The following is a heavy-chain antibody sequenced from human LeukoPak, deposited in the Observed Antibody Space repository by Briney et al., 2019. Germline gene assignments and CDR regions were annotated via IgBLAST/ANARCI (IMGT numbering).Heavy chain of an antibody. V-gene: IGHV4-39*07. Sequence: SETLSLTCTVSGGSISSSSYYWGWIRQPPGKGLEWIGGVYYTGASYYNPSLKSRVTISIDTSKKHFSLKLTSVTAADTAVYYCARDGVYSSSWYGGGLGYWGQGTLVTVSS. D-gene: IGHD6-13*01. CDR2: VYYTGAS. CDR3: ARDGVYSSSWYGGGLGY. CDR1: GGSISSSSYY. J-gene: IGHJ4*02.